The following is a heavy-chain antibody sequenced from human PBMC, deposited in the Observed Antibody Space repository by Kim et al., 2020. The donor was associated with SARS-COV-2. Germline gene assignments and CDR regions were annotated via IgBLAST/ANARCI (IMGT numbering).Heavy chain of an antibody. CDR2: IYHSGST. Sequence: SETLSLTCTVSGYSISSGYYWGWIRQPPGKGLEWIASIYHSGSTYYNPSLKSRVTISVDTSKNQFSLKLSSVTATDTAVYYCARDSSGNYVLGDWGQGT. J-gene: IGHJ4*02. V-gene: IGHV4-38-2*02. D-gene: IGHD6-19*01. CDR3: ARDSSGNYVLGD. CDR1: GYSISSGYY.